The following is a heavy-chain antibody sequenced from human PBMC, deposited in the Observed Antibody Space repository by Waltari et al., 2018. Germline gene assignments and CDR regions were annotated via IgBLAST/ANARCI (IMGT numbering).Heavy chain of an antibody. Sequence: EVQLVESGGGLIQPGGSLRLSCVASGFSFSNYWMSWFRQVPGKGLEWVANIKEDGSLKKYVETVKGRFSISRDNAKNSVYLQMDSLRAEDTALYDCAREDKFDSSDYWGQGILVSVSP. CDR1: GFSFSNYW. CDR2: IKEDGSLK. D-gene: IGHD3-9*01. J-gene: IGHJ4*02. V-gene: IGHV3-7*01. CDR3: AREDKFDSSDY.